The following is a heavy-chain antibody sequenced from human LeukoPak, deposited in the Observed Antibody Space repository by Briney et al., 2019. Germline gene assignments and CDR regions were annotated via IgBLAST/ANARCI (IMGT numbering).Heavy chain of an antibody. Sequence: GGSLRLSRAASGFTFSSYAMSWVRQAPGKGLEWVSAISGSGGSTYYADSVKGRFTISRDNSKNTLYLQMNSLRAEDTAVYYCAITMIVVVSLDSDYWGQGTLVTVSS. CDR2: ISGSGGST. CDR1: GFTFSSYA. J-gene: IGHJ4*02. CDR3: AITMIVVVSLDSDY. D-gene: IGHD3-22*01. V-gene: IGHV3-23*01.